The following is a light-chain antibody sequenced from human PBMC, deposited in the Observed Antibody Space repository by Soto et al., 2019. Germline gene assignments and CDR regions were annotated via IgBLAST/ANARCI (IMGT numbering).Light chain of an antibody. Sequence: DIVMTQSPLSLPVTPGEPASISCSSSQSLLHSNGYNYLDRYLQKPGQSPQLLIYLGSNRTSGGPDRFSGSGSGTDFTLKISRVEAEDVGVYYCMQALQTPPTVGQGTKLEIK. CDR3: MQALQTPPT. CDR2: LGS. J-gene: IGKJ2*01. V-gene: IGKV2-28*01. CDR1: QSLLHSNGYNY.